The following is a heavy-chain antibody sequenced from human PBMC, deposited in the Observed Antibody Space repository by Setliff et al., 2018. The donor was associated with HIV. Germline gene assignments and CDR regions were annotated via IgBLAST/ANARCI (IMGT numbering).Heavy chain of an antibody. CDR1: GYTFTAHH. J-gene: IGHJ4*02. D-gene: IGHD3-3*01. Sequence: ASVKVSCKSSGYTFTAHHIHWVRQAPGQGPEWMGWIIPRSGETSYAEKFRGRVTMTRDTSLSTAYMELSWLTSDDTAVYYCARVVDRDYDFWSAYEYWGQGTMVTVSS. V-gene: IGHV1-2*02. CDR3: ARVVDRDYDFWSAYEY. CDR2: IIPRSGET.